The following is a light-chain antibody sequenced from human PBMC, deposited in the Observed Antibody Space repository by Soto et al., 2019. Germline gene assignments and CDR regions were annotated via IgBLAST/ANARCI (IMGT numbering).Light chain of an antibody. J-gene: IGKJ5*01. V-gene: IGKV1-33*01. Sequence: DIQSTQSPSSLSASVGDRVTITCQASQDISNYLNWYQQKPGKAPKLLIFDAFSLETGVPSRFSGSGSGTDFTFTISSLQPEDIATYYCQQYENRPITFGQGTRLEIK. CDR3: QQYENRPIT. CDR2: DAF. CDR1: QDISNY.